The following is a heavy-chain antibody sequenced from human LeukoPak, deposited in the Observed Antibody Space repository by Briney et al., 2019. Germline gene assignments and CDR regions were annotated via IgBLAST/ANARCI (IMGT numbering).Heavy chain of an antibody. Sequence: SETLSLTCTVSGGSISSYYWSWIRQPPGKGLEWIGYIYYSGSTNYNPSLKSRVTISVDTSKNQFSLKLRSVTAADTAVYYCAREYYDSMDVWGKGTTVTVSS. CDR3: AREYYDSMDV. D-gene: IGHD3-3*01. V-gene: IGHV4-59*01. CDR1: GGSISSYY. CDR2: IYYSGST. J-gene: IGHJ6*03.